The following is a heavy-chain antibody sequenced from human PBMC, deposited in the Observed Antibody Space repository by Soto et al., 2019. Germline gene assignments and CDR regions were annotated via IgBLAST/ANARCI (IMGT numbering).Heavy chain of an antibody. D-gene: IGHD3-22*01. Sequence: GGSLRLSCAASGFTFSSYGMHWVRQAPGKGLEWVAVIWYDGSNKYYADSVKGRFTISRDNSKNTLYLQMNSLGAEDTAVYYCARDLGYYDSSGYLDYWGQGTLVTVS. CDR2: IWYDGSNK. J-gene: IGHJ4*02. V-gene: IGHV3-33*01. CDR1: GFTFSSYG. CDR3: ARDLGYYDSSGYLDY.